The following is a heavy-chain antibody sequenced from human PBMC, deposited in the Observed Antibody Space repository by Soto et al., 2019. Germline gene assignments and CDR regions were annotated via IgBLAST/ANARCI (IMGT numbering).Heavy chain of an antibody. V-gene: IGHV4-4*02. Sequence: SESLSLTCAVSGGSISSSNWWSWVRQPPGKGLEWIWEIYHSGSTNYNPSLKSRVTISVDKSKNQFSLKLSSVTAADTAVYYCARAGIAAAGTIWFDPWGQGTLVTVSS. D-gene: IGHD6-13*01. J-gene: IGHJ5*02. CDR1: GGSISSSNW. CDR3: ARAGIAAAGTIWFDP. CDR2: IYHSGST.